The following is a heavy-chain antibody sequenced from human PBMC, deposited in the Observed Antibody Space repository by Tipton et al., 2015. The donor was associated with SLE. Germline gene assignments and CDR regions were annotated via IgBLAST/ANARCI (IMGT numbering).Heavy chain of an antibody. Sequence: LRLSCAAYGFNVRSNYIAWVRQAPGKGLEWVGEISHSGDTDYNPSLKSRVTMSVDTSKNHFSLELTSVTAADTAVYYCARQRLRLLSPLDAWGQGTTVTVS. CDR2: ISHSGDT. CDR3: ARQRLRLLSPLDA. D-gene: IGHD3-10*01. J-gene: IGHJ6*02. V-gene: IGHV4-38-2*01. CDR1: GFNVRSNY.